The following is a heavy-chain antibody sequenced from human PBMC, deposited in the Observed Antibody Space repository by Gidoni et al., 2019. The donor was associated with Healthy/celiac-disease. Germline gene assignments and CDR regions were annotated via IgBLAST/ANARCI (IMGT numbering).Heavy chain of an antibody. V-gene: IGHV4-30-4*01. J-gene: IGHJ5*02. CDR1: GCSISSGGYY. CDR2: IYYSGST. Sequence: QVQLQESGPGLVKPSQTLSLTCAVSGCSISSGGYYWSWIRQPPGKGLEWIGYIYYSGSTYYNPSLKSRVTISVDTSKNQFSLKLSSVTAADTAVYYCARELEAGGSGYLGVWFDPWGQGTLVTVSS. D-gene: IGHD3-22*01. CDR3: ARELEAGGSGYLGVWFDP.